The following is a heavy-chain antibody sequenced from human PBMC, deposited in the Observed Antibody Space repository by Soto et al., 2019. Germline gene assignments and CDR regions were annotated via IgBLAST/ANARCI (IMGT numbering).Heavy chain of an antibody. D-gene: IGHD3-3*01. V-gene: IGHV4-59*01. CDR2: IYYSGST. Sequence: QVQLQESGPGLVKPSETLSLTCTVSGGSISSYYWSWIRQPPGKGLEWIGYIYYSGSTNYNPSLTSRVTISVDTSKNQFSLKLSSVTAADTAVYYCARSHTYYDLWSGRTDSYNWFDPWGQGTLVTVSS. CDR3: ARSHTYYDLWSGRTDSYNWFDP. CDR1: GGSISSYY. J-gene: IGHJ5*02.